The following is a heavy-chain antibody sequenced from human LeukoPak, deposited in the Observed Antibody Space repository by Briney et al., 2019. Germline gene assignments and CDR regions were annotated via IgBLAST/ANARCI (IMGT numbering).Heavy chain of an antibody. J-gene: IGHJ4*02. V-gene: IGHV1-18*01. CDR2: ISAYNGNT. Sequence: ASVKVSCKASGYTFTSYGISWVRQAPGQGLEWMGWISAYNGNTNYAQKFQGRVTITADKSTSTAYMELSSLRSEDTAVYYCARDLGPFGELLELRDWGQGTLVTVSS. D-gene: IGHD3-10*01. CDR1: GYTFTSYG. CDR3: ARDLGPFGELLELRD.